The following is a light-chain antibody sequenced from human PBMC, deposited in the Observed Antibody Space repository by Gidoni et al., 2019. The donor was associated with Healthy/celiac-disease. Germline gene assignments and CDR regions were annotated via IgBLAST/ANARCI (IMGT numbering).Light chain of an antibody. CDR1: TLGDKY. CDR3: QAGDSSSVV. CDR2: QDR. V-gene: IGLV3-1*01. Sequence: SYEAITPPAVSVSPGQTASITCCGETLGDKYACWYQQRPGQSPVLVIYQDRNRPSGNPERFSSSNTATTATLTISGTQAMDDDDYCCQAGDSSSVVFGGGTKLTVL. J-gene: IGLJ2*01.